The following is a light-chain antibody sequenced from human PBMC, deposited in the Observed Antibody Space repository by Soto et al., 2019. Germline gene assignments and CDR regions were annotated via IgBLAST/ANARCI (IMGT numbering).Light chain of an antibody. J-gene: IGKJ4*01. CDR3: QEYNRAPLT. CDR2: AAS. V-gene: IGKV1-27*01. Sequence: DSPMTQSPSSLSASVGDRVTITCRASQGISNYLAWYQQKPGKLPNLLSYAASTLQSWVPSRFGGSGSGTDFPLTTSSLQPEDVATYYCQEYNRAPLTFSGGTTVAI. CDR1: QGISNY.